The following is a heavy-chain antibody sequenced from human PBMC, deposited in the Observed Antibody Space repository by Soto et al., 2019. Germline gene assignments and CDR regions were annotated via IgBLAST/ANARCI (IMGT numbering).Heavy chain of an antibody. Sequence: SVPQSHSCHVSDVSISSSSYYWGWIRQPPGKGLEWIGSIYYSGSTYYNPSLKSRVTISVDTSKNQFSLKLSSVTVADTAVYYCASLRAVYTDWGQGTLVTVSS. CDR3: ASLRAVYTD. D-gene: IGHD3-16*01. CDR2: IYYSGST. V-gene: IGHV4-39*01. J-gene: IGHJ4*02. CDR1: DVSISSSSYY.